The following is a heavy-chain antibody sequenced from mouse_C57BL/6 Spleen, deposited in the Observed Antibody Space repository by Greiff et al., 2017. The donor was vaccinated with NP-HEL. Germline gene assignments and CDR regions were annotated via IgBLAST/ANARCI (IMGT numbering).Heavy chain of an antibody. J-gene: IGHJ1*03. CDR1: GYTFTSYW. V-gene: IGHV1-50*01. Sequence: VQLQQPGAELVKPGASVKLSCKASGYTFTSYWMQWVKQRPGQGLEWIGEIDPSDSYTNYNQKFKGKATLTVDTSSSTAYMQLSSLTSEDSAVYYCARGGYYPYWYFDVWGTGTTVTVSS. CDR3: ARGGYYPYWYFDV. CDR2: IDPSDSYT. D-gene: IGHD2-3*01.